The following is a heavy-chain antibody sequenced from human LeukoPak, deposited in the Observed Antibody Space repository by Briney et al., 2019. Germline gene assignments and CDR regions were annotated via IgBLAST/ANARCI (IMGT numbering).Heavy chain of an antibody. CDR2: ISSSSSYI. Sequence: GGSLRLSCAASGFTFSSYSMNWVRRAQGKGLEWVSSISSSSSYIYYADSVKGRFTISRDNAKNSLYLQMNSLRAEDTAVYYCAREYYYDSSAHAFDIWGQGTMVTVSS. CDR3: AREYYYDSSAHAFDI. D-gene: IGHD3-22*01. J-gene: IGHJ3*02. V-gene: IGHV3-21*01. CDR1: GFTFSSYS.